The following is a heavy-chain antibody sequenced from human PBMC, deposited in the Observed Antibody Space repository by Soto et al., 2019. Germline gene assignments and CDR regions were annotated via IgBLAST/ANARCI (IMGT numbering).Heavy chain of an antibody. CDR1: WYNFSNYW. CDR3: ARHKEPMIFGV. D-gene: IGHD3-22*01. J-gene: IGHJ4*02. V-gene: IGHV5-10-1*01. CDR2: IDPSDSYT. Sequence: PRGAPKNSRSGSWYNFSNYWVTRGRQMPGKGLEWMGRIDPSDSYTNYSPSFQGHVTISADKSISTAYLQWSSLKASDTAMYYCARHKEPMIFGVWGQGTLVTVSS.